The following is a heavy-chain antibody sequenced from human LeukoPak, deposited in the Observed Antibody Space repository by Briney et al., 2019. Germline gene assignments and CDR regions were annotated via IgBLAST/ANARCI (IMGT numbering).Heavy chain of an antibody. V-gene: IGHV4-59*08. Sequence: PSETLSLTCTVSGGSISDYSWSWIRQPPGKGLEYIGHIYYSGSTNYNPALKSRVTILVDTSKNQFSLRLSSVTAADTAIYYCARRGYCSGGSCYSFDYWGQGTLVTVSS. CDR1: GGSISDYS. CDR3: ARRGYCSGGSCYSFDY. J-gene: IGHJ4*02. D-gene: IGHD2-15*01. CDR2: IYYSGST.